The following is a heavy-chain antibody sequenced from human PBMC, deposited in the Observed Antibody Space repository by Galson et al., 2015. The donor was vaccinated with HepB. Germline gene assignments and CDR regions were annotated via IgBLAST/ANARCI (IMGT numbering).Heavy chain of an antibody. V-gene: IGHV3-9*01. CDR1: GFTFDDYA. J-gene: IGHJ6*02. CDR2: ISWNSGSI. Sequence: SLRLSCAASGFTFDDYAMRWVRQAPGKGLEWVSGISWNSGSIGYADSVKGRFTISRDNAKNSLYLQMNSLRAEDTALYYCAKDLLGYCSGGSCYSHPRYGMDVWGQGTTVTVSS. D-gene: IGHD2-15*01. CDR3: AKDLLGYCSGGSCYSHPRYGMDV.